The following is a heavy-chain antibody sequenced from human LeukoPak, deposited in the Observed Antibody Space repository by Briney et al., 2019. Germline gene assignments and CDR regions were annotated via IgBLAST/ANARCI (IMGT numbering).Heavy chain of an antibody. D-gene: IGHD4-23*01. Sequence: GGSLRLSCAGSGFSFSSYGMHWVRQAPGKGLEWMAFIRSDGSNKYYADSVKGRFTISRDNAKNSLYLHMNSLRAEDTAVYYCARDYGGNSENYYYYYYMDVWGKGTTVTVSS. CDR3: ARDYGGNSENYYYYYYMDV. J-gene: IGHJ6*03. V-gene: IGHV3-30*02. CDR1: GFSFSSYG. CDR2: IRSDGSNK.